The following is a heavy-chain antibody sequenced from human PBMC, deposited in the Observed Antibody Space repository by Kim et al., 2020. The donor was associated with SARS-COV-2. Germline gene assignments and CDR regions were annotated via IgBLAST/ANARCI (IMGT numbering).Heavy chain of an antibody. Sequence: SETLSLTCAVYGGSFSGYYWSWIRQPPGKGLEWIGEINHSGSTNYNPSLKSRVTISVDTSKNQFSLKLSSVTAADTAVYYCARAPIHYYDSSGSMYYFDYWGQGTLVTVSS. J-gene: IGHJ4*02. V-gene: IGHV4-34*01. CDR2: INHSGST. CDR3: ARAPIHYYDSSGSMYYFDY. CDR1: GGSFSGYY. D-gene: IGHD3-22*01.